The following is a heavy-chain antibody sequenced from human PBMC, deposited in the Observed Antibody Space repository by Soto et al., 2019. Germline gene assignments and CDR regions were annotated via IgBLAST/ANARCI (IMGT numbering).Heavy chain of an antibody. J-gene: IGHJ4*02. D-gene: IGHD6-13*01. CDR1: GFTFSSYW. CDR2: IKQDGSEK. Sequence: GGSLRLSCAASGFTFSSYWMSWVRQAPGKGLEWVANIKQDGSEKYYVDSVKGRFTISRDNAKNSLYLQMNSLRAEDTAVYYCARTAWVSAAAGNYRSTQPNDYWGQGTLVTVSS. CDR3: ARTAWVSAAAGNYRSTQPNDY. V-gene: IGHV3-7*05.